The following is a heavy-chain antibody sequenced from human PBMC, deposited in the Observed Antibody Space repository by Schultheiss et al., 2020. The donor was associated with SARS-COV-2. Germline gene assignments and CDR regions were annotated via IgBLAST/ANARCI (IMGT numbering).Heavy chain of an antibody. Sequence: ASVKVSCKASGYTFNSYDINWVRQATGQGLEWMGWMNPNSGNTGYAQKFQGRVTMTRNTSISTAYMELSRLRSDDTALYYCARDSGYSGSKNCFDPWGQGTLVTVSS. CDR3: ARDSGYSGSKNCFDP. V-gene: IGHV1-8*01. D-gene: IGHD1-26*01. CDR1: GYTFNSYD. J-gene: IGHJ5*02. CDR2: MNPNSGNT.